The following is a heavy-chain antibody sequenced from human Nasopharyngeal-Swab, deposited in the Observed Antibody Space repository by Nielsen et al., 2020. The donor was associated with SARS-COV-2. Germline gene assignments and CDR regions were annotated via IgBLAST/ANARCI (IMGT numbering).Heavy chain of an antibody. CDR1: GGSISSGGYS. CDR3: ARVITMVWGVIINPPRDYYYMDV. D-gene: IGHD3-10*01. V-gene: IGHV4-30-2*01. Sequence: SETLSLTCAVSGGSISSGGYSWSWIRQPPGKGLEWIGYIYHSGSTYYNPSLKSRVTISVDRSKNQFSLKLSSVTAADTAVYYCARVITMVWGVIINPPRDYYYMDVWGKGTTVTVSS. CDR2: IYHSGST. J-gene: IGHJ6*03.